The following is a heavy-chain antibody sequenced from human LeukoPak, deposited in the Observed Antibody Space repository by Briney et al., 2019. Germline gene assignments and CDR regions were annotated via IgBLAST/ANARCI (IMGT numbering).Heavy chain of an antibody. D-gene: IGHD2-2*01. CDR1: GGSLSGYY. V-gene: IGHV4-34*01. CDR2: INHSGTT. CDR3: ARDVGVVVVPAAINWFDP. Sequence: SETLSLTCAVYGGSLSGYYWSWIRQPPGKGLEWIGEINHSGTTNYNPSLKSRVTISVDTSKNQFSLKLSSVTAADTAVYYCARDVGVVVVPAAINWFDPWGQGTLVTVSS. J-gene: IGHJ5*02.